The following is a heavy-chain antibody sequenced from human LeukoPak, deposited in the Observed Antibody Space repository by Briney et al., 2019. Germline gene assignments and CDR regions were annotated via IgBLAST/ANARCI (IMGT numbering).Heavy chain of an antibody. CDR2: IKKDGSDK. V-gene: IGHV3-7*01. D-gene: IGHD5-18*01. CDR1: GFSFLNYW. CDR3: ARVSVMVRSWWFDP. J-gene: IGHJ5*02. Sequence: GGSLRLSCVASGFSFLNYWMTWVRQAPGKGLEWVANIKKDGSDKYYVDSVKGRFIISRDNAKNSVYLQMNSLRVEDTAVYYCARVSVMVRSWWFDPWGQGTLVTVSS.